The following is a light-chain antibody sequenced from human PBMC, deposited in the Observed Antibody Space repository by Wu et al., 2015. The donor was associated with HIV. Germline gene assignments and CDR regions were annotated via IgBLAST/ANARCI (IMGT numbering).Light chain of an antibody. CDR3: QQYHNWPPWT. J-gene: IGKJ1*01. CDR1: QSVSTN. CDR2: GAS. Sequence: EIVLTQSPGTLSLSPGERAALSCRASQSVSTNLAWYQQKPGQAPRLLIYGASNRATGIPARFSGSGSGTEFTLTINNVQSEDLGIYYCQQYHNWPPWTFGQGTKVEIK. V-gene: IGKV3-15*01.